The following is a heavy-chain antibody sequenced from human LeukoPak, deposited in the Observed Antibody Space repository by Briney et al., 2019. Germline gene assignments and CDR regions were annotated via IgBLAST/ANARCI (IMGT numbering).Heavy chain of an antibody. V-gene: IGHV4-39*07. CDR3: ARLIVVPRGYFDY. J-gene: IGHJ4*02. D-gene: IGHD3-22*01. CDR1: GGSISSSSYY. Sequence: SETLSLTCTVSGGSISSSSYYWGWIRQPPGKGLEWIGSIYYSGSTYYNPSLKSRVTISVDTSKNQFSLKLSSVTAADTAVYYCARLIVVPRGYFDYWGQGTLVTVSS. CDR2: IYYSGST.